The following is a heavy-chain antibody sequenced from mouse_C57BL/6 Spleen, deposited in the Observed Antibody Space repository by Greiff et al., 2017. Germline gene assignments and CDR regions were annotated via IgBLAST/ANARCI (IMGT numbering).Heavy chain of an antibody. CDR1: GFNIKDDY. D-gene: IGHD2-2*01. CDR2: IDPENGDT. Sequence: EVQLQQSGAELVRPGASVKLSCTASGFNIKDDYMHWVKQRPEQGLEWIGWIDPENGDTEYASKFQGKATITADTSSNTAYLQLSSLTSEDTAVYYCTTYGYYHDYWGQGTTLTVSS. CDR3: TTYGYYHDY. J-gene: IGHJ2*01. V-gene: IGHV14-4*01.